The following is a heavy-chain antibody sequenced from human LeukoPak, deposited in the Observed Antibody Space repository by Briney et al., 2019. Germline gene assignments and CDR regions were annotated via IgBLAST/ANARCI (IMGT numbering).Heavy chain of an antibody. Sequence: ASVKVSCKASGYTFTGYYMHWVRQAPGQGLEWMGRINPNSGGTNYAQKFQGRVTMTRDTSISPAYMELSRLRSDDTAVYYCARDNTIFGVVIPFDYWGQGTLVTVSS. V-gene: IGHV1-2*06. CDR3: ARDNTIFGVVIPFDY. CDR2: INPNSGGT. D-gene: IGHD3-3*01. J-gene: IGHJ4*02. CDR1: GYTFTGYY.